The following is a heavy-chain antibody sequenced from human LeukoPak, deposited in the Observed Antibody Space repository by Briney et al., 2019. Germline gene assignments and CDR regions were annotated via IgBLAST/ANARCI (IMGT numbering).Heavy chain of an antibody. J-gene: IGHJ6*02. Sequence: GGSLRLSCAASGFTFSSYSMNWFRKAPGKGLEWVSSISSSSSYIYYADSVKGRFTISRDNAKNSLYLQMNSLRAEDTAMYYCARVGEDSSGWYLTYYYYGMDVWGQGTTVTVSS. CDR3: ARVGEDSSGWYLTYYYYGMDV. V-gene: IGHV3-21*04. D-gene: IGHD6-19*01. CDR1: GFTFSSYS. CDR2: ISSSSSYI.